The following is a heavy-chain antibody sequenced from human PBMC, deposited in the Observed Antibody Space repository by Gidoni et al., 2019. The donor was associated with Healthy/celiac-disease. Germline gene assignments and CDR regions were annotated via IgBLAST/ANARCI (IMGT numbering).Heavy chain of an antibody. J-gene: IGHJ4*02. CDR1: GFTFSSYA. D-gene: IGHD3-3*01. CDR3: AKGGGARFLEWLWN. CDR2: ISGGGGST. V-gene: IGHV3-23*01. Sequence: QLLESGGGLVQPGGSLRLSCAASGFTFSSYAMSWVRQAPGKGLEWVSAISGGGGSTYYADSVKGRFTISRDNSKNTLYLQMNSLRAEDTAVYYCAKGGGARFLEWLWNWGQGTLVTVSS.